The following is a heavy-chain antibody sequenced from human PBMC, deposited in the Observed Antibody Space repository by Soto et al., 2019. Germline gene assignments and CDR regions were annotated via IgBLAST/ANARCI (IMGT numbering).Heavy chain of an antibody. CDR3: AREGTDSYDSSGYLVY. CDR2: IYYSGAT. CDR1: GASITRDGYY. V-gene: IGHV4-31*03. Sequence: QVQLQESGPGLVKPSQTLSLTCTVSGASITRDGYYWTWIRQHPGKGLEWIGYIYYSGATYYNPSLDSRVTISVDPSKNQCSLKLKSATAADTALYYCAREGTDSYDSSGYLVYWGQGTLVTVSS. J-gene: IGHJ4*02. D-gene: IGHD3-22*01.